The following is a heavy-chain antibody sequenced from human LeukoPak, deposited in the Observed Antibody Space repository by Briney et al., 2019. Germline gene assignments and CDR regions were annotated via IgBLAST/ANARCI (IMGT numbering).Heavy chain of an antibody. CDR3: ARSYHYYGMDV. CDR1: GFTFSSYS. V-gene: IGHV3-48*04. Sequence: PGGSLRLSCAASGFTFSSYSMNWVRQAPGKGLEWVSYISSGSSNIYYADSVKGRFTISRDNAKDSLYLQVNSLRAEDTAVYYCARSYHYYGMDVWGQGTTVTVSS. CDR2: ISSGSSNI. J-gene: IGHJ6*02.